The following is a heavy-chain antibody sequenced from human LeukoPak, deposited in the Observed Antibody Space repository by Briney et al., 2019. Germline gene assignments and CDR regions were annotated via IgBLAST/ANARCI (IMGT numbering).Heavy chain of an antibody. J-gene: IGHJ4*02. CDR2: ISYDGSNK. CDR1: GFTFRSYG. D-gene: IGHD6-19*01. V-gene: IGHV3-30*18. Sequence: PGGSLRLSCAASGFTFRSYGMHWVRQAPGKGLEWVAVISYDGSNKYYADSVKGRFTISRDNSKNTLYLQMNSLRAEDTAVYYCAKERQWLARPIDYWGQGTLVTVSS. CDR3: AKERQWLARPIDY.